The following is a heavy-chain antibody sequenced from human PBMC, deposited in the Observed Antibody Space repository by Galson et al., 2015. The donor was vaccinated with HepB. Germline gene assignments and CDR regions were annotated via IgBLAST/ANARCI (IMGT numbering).Heavy chain of an antibody. CDR3: ARGYSSGWDYFDY. CDR2: INPSGGST. D-gene: IGHD6-19*01. V-gene: IGHV1-46*04. J-gene: IGHJ4*02. Sequence: SVKVSCKASGYTFTSYYMHWVRQAPGQGLEWMGIINPSGGSTSCAQKLQGRVTMTRDTSTSTVYMELSSLRSEDTAVYYCARGYSSGWDYFDYWGQGTLVTVSS. CDR1: GYTFTSYY.